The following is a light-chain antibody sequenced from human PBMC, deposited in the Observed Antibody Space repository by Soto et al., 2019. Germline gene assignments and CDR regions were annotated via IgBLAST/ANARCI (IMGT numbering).Light chain of an antibody. V-gene: IGKV3-20*01. CDR1: LIFSSNY. CDR3: QQYHYWPPLT. J-gene: IGKJ4*01. CDR2: GAS. Sequence: DIALTQSPGTLSLSPGERATLSCRASLIFSSNYLAWYQQKPGQAPRLLIYGASSRATGIPDRFSGSGSGTDFTLTVSSLQSEDFAVYYCQQYHYWPPLTFGGGTKVDIK.